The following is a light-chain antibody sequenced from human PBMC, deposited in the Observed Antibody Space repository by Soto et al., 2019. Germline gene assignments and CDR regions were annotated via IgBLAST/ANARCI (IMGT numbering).Light chain of an antibody. CDR1: QSVSTC. Sequence: IVLTQSPATLSLSPWERATLSCRASQSVSTCLAWYQQKPGQAPRLLIYGASSRATGIPDRFSGSGSGTDFTLTISRLEPEDFAVYYCQQYGSSPLTFGGGTKVDIK. J-gene: IGKJ4*01. V-gene: IGKV3-20*01. CDR2: GAS. CDR3: QQYGSSPLT.